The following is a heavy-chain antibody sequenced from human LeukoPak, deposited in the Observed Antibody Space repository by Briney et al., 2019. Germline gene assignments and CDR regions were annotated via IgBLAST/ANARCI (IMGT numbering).Heavy chain of an antibody. D-gene: IGHD5-18*01. CDR1: GFTFSSYA. CDR2: ISGSGGRT. J-gene: IGHJ4*02. V-gene: IGHV3-23*01. Sequence: GGPLRLSCAASGFTFSSYAMSWVRQAPGKGLEWVSAISGSGGRTYYADSVKGRFTISRDNSKNTLYLQMNSLRAEDTAVYYCAKPAAPGYSYGEFDYWGQGTLVTVSS. CDR3: AKPAAPGYSYGEFDY.